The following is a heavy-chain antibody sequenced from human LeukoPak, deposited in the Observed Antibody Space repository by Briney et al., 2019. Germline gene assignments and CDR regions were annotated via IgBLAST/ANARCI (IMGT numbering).Heavy chain of an antibody. Sequence: SETLPLTCTVSGYSISSGYYWGWIRQPPGEGLEWIGGIYHSGSTYYNPSLKSRVTISVDTSKNQFSLKLSSVTAADTAVYYCARVGGSGSYYSFDYWGQGTLVTVSS. CDR1: GYSISSGYY. CDR2: IYHSGST. D-gene: IGHD3-10*01. J-gene: IGHJ4*02. V-gene: IGHV4-38-2*02. CDR3: ARVGGSGSYYSFDY.